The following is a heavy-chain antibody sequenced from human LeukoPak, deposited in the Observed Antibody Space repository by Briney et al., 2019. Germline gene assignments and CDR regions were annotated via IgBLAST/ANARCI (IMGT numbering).Heavy chain of an antibody. V-gene: IGHV1-18*01. Sequence: ASVKVSCKASGYTFTSYGISWVRQAPGQGLEWMGWISAYNGNTNYAQKLQCRATMTTDTSTSTAYMELRSLRSDDTAVYYCARGGNYYDSSGYPYWGQGTLVTVSS. CDR3: ARGGNYYDSSGYPY. D-gene: IGHD3-22*01. CDR2: ISAYNGNT. J-gene: IGHJ4*02. CDR1: GYTFTSYG.